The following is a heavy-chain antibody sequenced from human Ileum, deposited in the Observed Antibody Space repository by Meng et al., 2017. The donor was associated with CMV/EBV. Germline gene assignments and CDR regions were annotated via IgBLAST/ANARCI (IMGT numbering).Heavy chain of an antibody. CDR1: GYPFRTYA. J-gene: IGHJ4*02. CDR2: IDGPTTNT. D-gene: IGHD3-10*01. V-gene: IGHV3-23*05. Sequence: LSCVGSGYPFRTYALHWVRQSPEKGLEWVATIDGPTTNTHYADSVKGRSLISRDNSRNTLYLQLTNLRADDSAKYYCALWLGEHFDYWGQGTLVTVSS. CDR3: ALWLGEHFDY.